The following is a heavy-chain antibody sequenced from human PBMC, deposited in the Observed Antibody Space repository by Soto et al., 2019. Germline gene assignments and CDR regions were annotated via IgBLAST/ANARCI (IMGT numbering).Heavy chain of an antibody. V-gene: IGHV4-31*03. J-gene: IGHJ4*02. CDR1: GGSISSGGYY. Sequence: QVQLQESGPGLVKPSQTLSLTCTVSGGSISSGGYYWSWIRQHPGKGLEWIGYIYYSGSTYYNPSLKSXXTXSXXTSKNQFSLKLSSVTAADTAVYYCTQYIRTRGFDYWGQGTLVTVSS. CDR3: TQYIRTRGFDY. D-gene: IGHD1-1*01. CDR2: IYYSGST.